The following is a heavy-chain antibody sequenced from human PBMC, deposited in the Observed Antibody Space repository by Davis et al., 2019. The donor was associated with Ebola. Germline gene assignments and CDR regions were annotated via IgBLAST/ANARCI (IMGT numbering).Heavy chain of an antibody. CDR3: ARDSDDYSFDY. Sequence: GSLRLSCAASGFTFSSYGMHWVRQAPGRGLEWVAFVRSHGSDDHYADSVKGRFTISRDNSKNTLYLQMNSLRPEDTAVYYCARDSDDYSFDYWGQGTLVTVSS. CDR1: GFTFSSYG. D-gene: IGHD4-11*01. V-gene: IGHV3-30*02. CDR2: VRSHGSDD. J-gene: IGHJ4*02.